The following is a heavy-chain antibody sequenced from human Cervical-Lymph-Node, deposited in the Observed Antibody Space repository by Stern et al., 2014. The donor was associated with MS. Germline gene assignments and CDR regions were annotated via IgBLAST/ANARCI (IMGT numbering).Heavy chain of an antibody. CDR2: ISACNGNT. V-gene: IGHV1-18*01. CDR3: ARGLLGSENAFDI. J-gene: IGHJ3*02. D-gene: IGHD2-15*01. Sequence: VQLEEFGAEVKKSGASVKVSCKASGYTFTSYGISWVRQAPGQVLEWMGWISACNGNTNYAQKLQGRVTMPTDPSTSTAYMELRSLRSDDTAVYYCARGLLGSENAFDIWGQGTMVTVSS. CDR1: GYTFTSYG.